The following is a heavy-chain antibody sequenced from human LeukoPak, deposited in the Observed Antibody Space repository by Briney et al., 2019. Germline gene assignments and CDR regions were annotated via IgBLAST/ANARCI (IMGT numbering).Heavy chain of an antibody. CDR3: ARQTPNQYGMDV. CDR2: IHPGDSNH. D-gene: IGHD2-15*01. V-gene: IGHV5-51*01. Sequence: VESRKLSRQGFEYSLTNYWIGRVRQMPGKGPGGVGMIHPGDSNHRQSPASQGQIPLSADKSISTAYLQWSSLKASDPAMYLCARQTPNQYGMDVWGTGSTVAVSS. CDR1: EYSLTNYW. J-gene: IGHJ6*01.